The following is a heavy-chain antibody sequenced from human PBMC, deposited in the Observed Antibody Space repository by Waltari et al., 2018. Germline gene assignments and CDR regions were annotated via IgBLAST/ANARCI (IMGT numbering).Heavy chain of an antibody. CDR3: ARLHALLPPAASWFDP. CDR1: GGPVTRVGYY. D-gene: IGHD2-2*01. Sequence: QVQLQESGPGLVKPSETMSLTCPVSGGPVTRVGYYSTWSRQPPGKGLEWIGYISHSGTTNYNPSLRSRVTLSVDTSKNQFSLRLSSVTAADTAVYYCARLHALLPPAASWFDPWGQGALVTVSS. V-gene: IGHV4-61*08. CDR2: ISHSGTT. J-gene: IGHJ5*02.